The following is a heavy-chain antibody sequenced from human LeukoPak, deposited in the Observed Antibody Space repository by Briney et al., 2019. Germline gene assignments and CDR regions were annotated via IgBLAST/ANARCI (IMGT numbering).Heavy chain of an antibody. J-gene: IGHJ4*02. D-gene: IGHD1-1*01. CDR1: GYTFTTYD. CDR2: INPNSGGT. Sequence: ASVKVSCKASGYTFTTYDINWVRQAPGQGLEWMGWINPNSGGTNYAQKFQGRVTMTRDTSISTAYMELSRLRSDDTAVYYCARPRLKPGPPPPIYYFDYWGQGTLVTVSS. CDR3: ARPRLKPGPPPPIYYFDY. V-gene: IGHV1-2*02.